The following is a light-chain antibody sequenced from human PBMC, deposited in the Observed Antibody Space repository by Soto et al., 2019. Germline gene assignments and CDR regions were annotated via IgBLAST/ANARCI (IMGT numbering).Light chain of an antibody. CDR3: QQSYSTPPWT. Sequence: IQMTQSASSLSASVGDTVTISCRASRGVRSDVAWYQQRPGSVPKVLVYGAFNLYTGVPSRFSGSGYGSDFALTISSLQTEDFAAYYGQQSYSTPPWTFGQGTKVDIK. V-gene: IGKV1-39*01. CDR1: RGVRSD. J-gene: IGKJ1*01. CDR2: GAF.